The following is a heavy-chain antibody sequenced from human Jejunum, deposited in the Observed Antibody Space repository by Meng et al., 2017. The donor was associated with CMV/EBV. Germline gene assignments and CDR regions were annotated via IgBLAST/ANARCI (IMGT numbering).Heavy chain of an antibody. CDR2: VSGSSYTT. V-gene: IGHV3-23*01. CDR3: AKGRALSGAYYFDY. Sequence: GLVFSSYSKSWVRKAPGKGLEWVSLVSGSSYTTNYADSVKGRFTISRENSKNTLYLQLNSLRAEDTAVYYCAKGRALSGAYYFDYWGQGTLVTVSS. CDR1: GLVFSSYS. D-gene: IGHD3-9*01. J-gene: IGHJ4*02.